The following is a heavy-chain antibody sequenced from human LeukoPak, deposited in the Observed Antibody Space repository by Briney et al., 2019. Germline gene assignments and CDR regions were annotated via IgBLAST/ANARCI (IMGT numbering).Heavy chain of an antibody. CDR1: GFTFSSYS. V-gene: IGHV3-21*04. Sequence: PGGSLRLSCAASGFTFSSYSMNWVRQAPGKGLEWVSSISSSSSYIYYADSVKGRFTISRDNAKNTLYLQMHSLRAEDTAVYYCARDDYGDYMADYWGQGTLVTVSS. D-gene: IGHD4-17*01. CDR2: ISSSSSYI. CDR3: ARDDYGDYMADY. J-gene: IGHJ4*02.